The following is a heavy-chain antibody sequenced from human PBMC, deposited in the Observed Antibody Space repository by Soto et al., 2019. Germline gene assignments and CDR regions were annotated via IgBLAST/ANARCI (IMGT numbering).Heavy chain of an antibody. D-gene: IGHD5-12*01. CDR1: GFTFSSYA. CDR3: ARARFGRWLQFRYYYYGMDV. Sequence: QVQLVESGGGVVQPGRSLRLSCAASGFTFSSYAMHWVRQAPGKGPEWVAVISYDGSNKYYADSVKGRFTISRDNSKNTLYLQMNSLRAEDTAVYYCARARFGRWLQFRYYYYGMDVWGQGTTVTVSS. CDR2: ISYDGSNK. V-gene: IGHV3-30-3*01. J-gene: IGHJ6*02.